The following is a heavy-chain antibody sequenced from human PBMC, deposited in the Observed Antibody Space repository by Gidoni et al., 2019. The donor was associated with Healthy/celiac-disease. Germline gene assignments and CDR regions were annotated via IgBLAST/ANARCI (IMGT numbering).Heavy chain of an antibody. CDR1: GYTFTSSG. D-gene: IGHD2-15*01. CDR2: IRAHTVNT. V-gene: IGHV1-18*01. Sequence: QVQLVPSGAEVKKPGASVKVSCKASGYTFTSSGIRWVRLAPGHGMEWRGWIRAHTVNTTCAQRPQGRVTMTADTSTGTAYMVLRSLGSGDTAVYYCARDRGIVVVIAATRGGWFDPWGQGTLVTVSS. J-gene: IGHJ5*02. CDR3: ARDRGIVVVIAATRGGWFDP.